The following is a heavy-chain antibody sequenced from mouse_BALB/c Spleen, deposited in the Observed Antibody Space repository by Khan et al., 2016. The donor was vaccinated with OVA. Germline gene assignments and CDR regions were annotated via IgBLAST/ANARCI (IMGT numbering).Heavy chain of an antibody. J-gene: IGHJ3*01. Sequence: QVQLKQSGAELARPGASVKMSCKASGYTFTSYTIHWIKKRPGQGLEWIGYINPSNGYTNYNQKFKDKATLTTDKSSTTAYLQLSSLTSDDSAVYSGVRYGASHRNGGWCADWCQGTLVTDSA. CDR2: INPSNGYT. CDR1: GYTFTSYT. CDR3: VRYGASHRNGGWCAD. D-gene: IGHD2-14*01. V-gene: IGHV1-4*01.